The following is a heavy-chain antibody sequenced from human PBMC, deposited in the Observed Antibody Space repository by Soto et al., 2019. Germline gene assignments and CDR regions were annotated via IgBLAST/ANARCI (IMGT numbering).Heavy chain of an antibody. J-gene: IGHJ6*02. V-gene: IGHV1-69*06. CDR2: IIPIFGTP. CDR1: GGTFSSNP. Sequence: QVQLMQSGAEVRKPGSSVTVSCKASGGTFSSNPISWVRQAPGQGLEWMGGIIPIFGTPHYARKLLDRVTLTADRSTHTAFMELISLTSDDTAIYYCARDLSAVKRLESFKYYRMDVWGQGTTVTDS. D-gene: IGHD4-17*01. CDR3: ARDLSAVKRLESFKYYRMDV.